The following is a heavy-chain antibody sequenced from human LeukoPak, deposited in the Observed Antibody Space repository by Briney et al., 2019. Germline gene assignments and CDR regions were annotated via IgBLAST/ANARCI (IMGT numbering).Heavy chain of an antibody. V-gene: IGHV4-34*01. J-gene: IGHJ4*02. CDR3: ARGTGIMITLGGFIGPYFDY. CDR2: INHSGST. D-gene: IGHD3-16*02. CDR1: GGSFSGYY. Sequence: SETLSLTCAVYGGSFSGYYWSWIRQPPGKGLEWIGEINHSGSTNYNPPLKSRVTISVDTSQNHFSLQLSSVTAPDTAVYYCARGTGIMITLGGFIGPYFDYWGQGTLVTVSS.